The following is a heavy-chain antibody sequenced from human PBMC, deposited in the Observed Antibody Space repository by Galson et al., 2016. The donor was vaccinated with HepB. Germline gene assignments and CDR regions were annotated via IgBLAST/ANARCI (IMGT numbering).Heavy chain of an antibody. CDR3: VRDLTDASYYTMDV. CDR2: INADNGDT. V-gene: IGHV1-3*01. CDR1: GYTFTNYA. Sequence: SVKVSCKASGYTFTNYAIHWVRQAPGQRLEWMGWINADNGDTKFSQRFQGRVTITRDTSANTAYMDLSSLRSEDTAVYYCVRDLTDASYYTMDVWGQGTTVTVSS. J-gene: IGHJ6*02. D-gene: IGHD3-16*01.